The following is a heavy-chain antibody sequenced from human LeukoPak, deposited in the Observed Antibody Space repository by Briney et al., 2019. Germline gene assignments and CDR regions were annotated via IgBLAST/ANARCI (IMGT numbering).Heavy chain of an antibody. V-gene: IGHV3-7*01. D-gene: IGHD1-26*01. Sequence: PGGSLRLSCAASGFTFSSYWMSWVRQAPGKGLEWVANIKQDGSEKYYVDSVKGRFTISRDNAKNSLYLQMNSLRAEDTAVYYCAREWELLQNYYYYMGVWGKGTTVTVSS. CDR2: IKQDGSEK. CDR3: AREWELLQNYYYYMGV. J-gene: IGHJ6*03. CDR1: GFTFSSYW.